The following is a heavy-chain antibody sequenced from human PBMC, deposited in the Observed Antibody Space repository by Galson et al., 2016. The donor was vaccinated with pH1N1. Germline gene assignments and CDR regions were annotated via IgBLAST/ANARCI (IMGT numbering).Heavy chain of an antibody. CDR2: ITKRPEGYST. Sequence: SLRLSCAASGFTFSGFYMDWVRQAPGKGLEWVGRITKRPEGYSTQDATSVKGRFIISRDDSKGLLYLQMNSLKTEDTAVYYCARDAVDHPSHYHLYGLDVWGQGTTVTVSS. CDR3: ARDAVDHPSHYHLYGLDV. V-gene: IGHV3-72*01. CDR1: GFTFSGFY. D-gene: IGHD3-10*01. J-gene: IGHJ6*02.